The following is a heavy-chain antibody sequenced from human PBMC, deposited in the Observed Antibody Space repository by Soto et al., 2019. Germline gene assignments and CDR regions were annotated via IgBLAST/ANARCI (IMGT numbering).Heavy chain of an antibody. V-gene: IGHV3-23*01. Sequence: EVQLLESGGGLVQPGGSLRLSCAASGFTFSNYAMTWVRQAPGKGLEWVSTLSGSGGSTYDADFVKGRFTISRDNFKNTLYLQRTSLRAEDTAIYYCGKEVVAALYYGMDVCGQVTTVTVSS. CDR2: LSGSGGST. CDR1: GFTFSNYA. D-gene: IGHD2-15*01. CDR3: GKEVVAALYYGMDV. J-gene: IGHJ6*02.